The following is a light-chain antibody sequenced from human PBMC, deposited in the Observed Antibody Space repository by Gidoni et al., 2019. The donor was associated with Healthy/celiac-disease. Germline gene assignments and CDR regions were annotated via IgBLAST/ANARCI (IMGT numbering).Light chain of an antibody. CDR2: QDS. Sequence: SYELPQPPSVSVSPGQTASITCAGDKLGDKYACWYQQKPGPSPVLVIYQDSKRPSGIPERFSGSNSGNTATLTISGTQAMDEADYYCQAWDSSTGVFGGGTKLTVL. CDR1: KLGDKY. J-gene: IGLJ2*01. CDR3: QAWDSSTGV. V-gene: IGLV3-1*01.